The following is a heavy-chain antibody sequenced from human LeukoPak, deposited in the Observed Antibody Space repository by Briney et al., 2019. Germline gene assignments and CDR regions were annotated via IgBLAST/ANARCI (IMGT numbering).Heavy chain of an antibody. J-gene: IGHJ4*02. D-gene: IGHD2-2*01. CDR3: ARGFAIGYCSSTSCQLNDY. V-gene: IGHV1-2*02. CDR2: INPNSGGT. CDR1: GYTFTGYY. Sequence: ASVKVSCKASGYTFTGYYMHWVRQAPGQGLEWMGWINPNSGGTNYAQKFQGRVTMTRDTSISTAYMELSSLRSEDTAVYYCARGFAIGYCSSTSCQLNDYWGQGTLVTVSS.